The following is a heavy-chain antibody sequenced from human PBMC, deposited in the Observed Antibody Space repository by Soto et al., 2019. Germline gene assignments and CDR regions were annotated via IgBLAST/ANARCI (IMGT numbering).Heavy chain of an antibody. CDR3: ARDLGSSSVGSLDD. V-gene: IGHV1-18*01. Sequence: QVQLVQSGAEVKKPGASVKVSCKASGYTFTSYGISWVRQAPGQGLEWMEGISDFNGNTNSAQKVQGRVTMTTDTSKRAAYMELRSLISADTAVYYCARDLGSSSVGSLDDWGQGTLVTVSS. D-gene: IGHD6-6*01. J-gene: IGHJ4*02. CDR1: GYTFTSYG. CDR2: ISDFNGNT.